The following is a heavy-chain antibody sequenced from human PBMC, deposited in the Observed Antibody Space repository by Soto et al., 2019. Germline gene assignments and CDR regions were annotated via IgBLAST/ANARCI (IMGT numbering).Heavy chain of an antibody. Sequence: GSGPTLVNPTQTLTLTCTFSGFSLSTSGMCVSWIRQPPGKALEWLALIDWDDDKYYSTSLKTRLTISKDTSKNQVVLTMTNMDPVDTATYYCARSIGIVVAPRAYQMDVWGQGTTVTVSS. CDR1: GFSLSTSGMC. V-gene: IGHV2-70*01. CDR3: ARSIGIVVAPRAYQMDV. D-gene: IGHD3-22*01. J-gene: IGHJ6*02. CDR2: IDWDDDK.